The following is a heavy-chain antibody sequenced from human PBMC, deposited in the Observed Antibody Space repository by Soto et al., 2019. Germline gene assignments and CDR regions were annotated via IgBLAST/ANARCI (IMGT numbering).Heavy chain of an antibody. J-gene: IGHJ6*02. D-gene: IGHD3-9*01. CDR3: ERVDWSKSKIGV. V-gene: IGHV4-61*08. CDR2: ISHNATA. CDR1: VYSVSSGASH. Sequence: SATXSLTCTFSVYSVSSGASHWTWIRQSPGKGLEWIGYISHNATADCNPSLKSRVSVSVDTSKNQFSLKLTSATTADTAVYYCERVDWSKSKIGVWGQGTTVTVSS.